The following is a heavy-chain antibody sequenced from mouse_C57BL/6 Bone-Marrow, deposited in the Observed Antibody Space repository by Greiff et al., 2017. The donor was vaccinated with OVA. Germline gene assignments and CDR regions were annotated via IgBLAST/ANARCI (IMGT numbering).Heavy chain of an antibody. J-gene: IGHJ2*01. CDR1: GFTFSSYA. V-gene: IGHV5-9-1*02. CDR2: ISSGGDYI. Sequence: EVQRVESGEGLVKPGGSLKLSCAASGFTFSSYAMSWVRQTPEKRLEWVAYISSGGDYIYYADTVKGRFTISRDNARNTLYLQMSSLKSEDTAMYYCTRDRTVVARGYFDYWGQGTTLTVSS. D-gene: IGHD1-1*01. CDR3: TRDRTVVARGYFDY.